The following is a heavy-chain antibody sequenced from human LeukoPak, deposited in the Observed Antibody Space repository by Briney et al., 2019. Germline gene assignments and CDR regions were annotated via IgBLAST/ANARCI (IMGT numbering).Heavy chain of an antibody. CDR2: ISSSSSTI. CDR3: ARYSSGRDAFDI. Sequence: PGGSLRLSCAASGFTFSSYTMNWVRQAPGKGLEWVSYISSSSSTIYYADSVQGRFTISRDNAKNSLYLQMNSLRDEDTAVYYCARYSSGRDAFDIWGQGTMVTVS. J-gene: IGHJ3*02. D-gene: IGHD6-19*01. V-gene: IGHV3-48*02. CDR1: GFTFSSYT.